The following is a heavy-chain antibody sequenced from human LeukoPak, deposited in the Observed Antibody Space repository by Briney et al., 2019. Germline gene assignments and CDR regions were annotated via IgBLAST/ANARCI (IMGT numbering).Heavy chain of an antibody. CDR2: IYSGGST. J-gene: IGHJ5*02. CDR1: GFTVSSNY. Sequence: PGGSLRLSCAASGFTVSSNYMSWVRQAPGKGLEWVSVIYSGGSTYYADSVKGRFTISRDNSKNTLYLQMNSLRAEDTAVYYCARQLRKLVGDWFDPWGQGTLVTVSS. V-gene: IGHV3-53*01. D-gene: IGHD4-17*01. CDR3: ARQLRKLVGDWFDP.